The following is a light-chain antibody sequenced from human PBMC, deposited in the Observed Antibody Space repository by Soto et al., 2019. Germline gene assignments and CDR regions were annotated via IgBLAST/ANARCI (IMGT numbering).Light chain of an antibody. V-gene: IGLV2-14*01. CDR1: SSDVGGYKH. CDR2: EVS. Sequence: QSVLXQPASVSGSPGQSITISCTGTSSDVGGYKHVSWYQHHPGKAPKLMIYEVSNRPSGVSNRFSGSKSGYTASLTISGPQAEDEADYYCNSQRSSGTRVFGTGTKVTV. CDR3: NSQRSSGTRV. J-gene: IGLJ1*01.